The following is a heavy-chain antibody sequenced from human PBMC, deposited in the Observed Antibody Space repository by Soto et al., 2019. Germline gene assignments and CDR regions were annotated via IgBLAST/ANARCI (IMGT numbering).Heavy chain of an antibody. CDR1: GFTVSSNY. J-gene: IGHJ6*02. Sequence: PGGSLRLSCAASGFTVSSNYMSWVRQAPGKGLEWVSVIYSGGSTYYADSVKGRFSIARDNSKNTLYLQMNSLRAEDTAVYYCARSRPPTVTTSVYHYGMDVWGQGTTVTVSS. CDR2: IYSGGST. D-gene: IGHD4-4*01. V-gene: IGHV3-53*01. CDR3: ARSRPPTVTTSVYHYGMDV.